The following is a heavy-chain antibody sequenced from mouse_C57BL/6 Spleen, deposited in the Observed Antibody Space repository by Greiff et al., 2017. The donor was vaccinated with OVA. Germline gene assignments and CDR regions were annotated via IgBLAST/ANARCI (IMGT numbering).Heavy chain of an antibody. D-gene: IGHD2-1*01. CDR1: GFTFSDYG. CDR2: ISSGSSTI. Sequence: EVQRVESGGGLVKPGGSLKLSCAASGFTFSDYGMHWVRQAPEKGLEWVAYISSGSSTIYYADTVKGRFTISRDNAKNTLFLQMTSLRSEDTAMYYCARIYYGNYYWYFDVWGTGTTVTVSS. V-gene: IGHV5-17*01. CDR3: ARIYYGNYYWYFDV. J-gene: IGHJ1*03.